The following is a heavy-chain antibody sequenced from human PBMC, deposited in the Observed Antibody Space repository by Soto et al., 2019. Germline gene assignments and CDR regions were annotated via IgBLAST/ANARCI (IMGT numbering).Heavy chain of an antibody. CDR3: ASKAACGGDCYAFDS. V-gene: IGHV1-69*06. CDR2: IIPLFGTA. Sequence: QVYLVQSGAEVKKPGSSVKISCKASGCIFSSNTINWVRQAAGQGLEWMGGIIPLFGTANYAEKFQGRVNITADNSTKTEYMELTSLRSEDTAVYYCASKAACGGDCYAFDSWGQGTLVTVSS. J-gene: IGHJ4*02. D-gene: IGHD2-21*02. CDR1: GCIFSSNT.